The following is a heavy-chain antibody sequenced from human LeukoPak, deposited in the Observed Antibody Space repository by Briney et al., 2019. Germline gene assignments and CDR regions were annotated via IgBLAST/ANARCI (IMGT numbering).Heavy chain of an antibody. CDR2: INHSGST. V-gene: IGHV4-34*01. Sequence: PSETLSLTCAVYGGSFSGYYWSWLRQPPGKGLEWIGEINHSGSTNYNPSLKSRVTISVDTSKNQFSLKLSSVTAADTAVYYCARAGYSYGYYYYYGMDVWGQGTTVTDSS. CDR3: ARAGYSYGYYYYYGMDV. CDR1: GGSFSGYY. D-gene: IGHD5-18*01. J-gene: IGHJ6*02.